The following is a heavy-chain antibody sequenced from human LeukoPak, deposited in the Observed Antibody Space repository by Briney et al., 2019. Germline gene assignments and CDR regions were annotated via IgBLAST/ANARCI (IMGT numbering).Heavy chain of an antibody. CDR1: GFTFDDYA. V-gene: IGHV3-9*01. D-gene: IGHD1-26*01. Sequence: GGSLRLSCAASGFTFDDYAMHWVRQAPGKGLEWVSGISWNSGSIGYADSVKGRFTISRDNAKNSLYLQMNSLRAEDTAVYYCGRDLGGRSGYWGQGTLVTVSS. CDR2: ISWNSGSI. CDR3: GRDLGGRSGY. J-gene: IGHJ4*02.